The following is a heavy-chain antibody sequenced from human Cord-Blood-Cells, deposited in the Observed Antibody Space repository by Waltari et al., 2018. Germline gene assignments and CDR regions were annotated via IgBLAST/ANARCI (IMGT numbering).Heavy chain of an antibody. CDR3: ARGTDSSFDY. V-gene: IGHV4-61*09. Sequence: QVQLQDSGPGLVKPSQTLSLTCTVSGTSISGGSYYCSWIRPPAGKGLEWFGYIYTSGSTNYNPSLKSRVTISVDTSKNQFSLKLSSVTAADTAVYYCARGTDSSFDYWGQGTLVTVSS. CDR2: IYTSGST. CDR1: GTSISGGSYY. J-gene: IGHJ4*02. D-gene: IGHD6-13*01.